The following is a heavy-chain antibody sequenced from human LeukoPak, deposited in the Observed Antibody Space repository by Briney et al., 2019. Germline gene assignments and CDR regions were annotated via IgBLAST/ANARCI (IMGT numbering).Heavy chain of an antibody. D-gene: IGHD5-18*01. V-gene: IGHV3-53*01. CDR1: GFTVSSNY. J-gene: IGHJ4*02. Sequence: PGGSLRLSCAASGFTVSSNYMAWVRQAPGKGLEWVSVTYSGGTTYYADSVKGRFTISRVNSKNTLYLQMNSLRAEDTAVYYCARSSRDVDTALVLDYWGQGTLVTVSS. CDR3: ARSSRDVDTALVLDY. CDR2: TYSGGTT.